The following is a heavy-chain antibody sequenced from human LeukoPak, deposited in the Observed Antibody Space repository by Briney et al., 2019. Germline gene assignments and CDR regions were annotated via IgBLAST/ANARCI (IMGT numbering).Heavy chain of an antibody. CDR1: GFTFSTYA. J-gene: IGHJ4*02. V-gene: IGHV3-23*01. CDR2: ISGSGGST. D-gene: IGHD3-3*01. Sequence: GGSLRLSCAASGFTFSTYAMSWVRQAPGKGLEWVSTISGSGGSTDYADAVKGRFTIPRDNSKNTLYVQMNSLRAEDTAVYYCAKTEWLSYFAYWGQGTLVTVSS. CDR3: AKTEWLSYFAY.